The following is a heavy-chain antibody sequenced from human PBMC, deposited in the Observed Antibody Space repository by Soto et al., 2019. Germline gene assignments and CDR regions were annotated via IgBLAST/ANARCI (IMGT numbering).Heavy chain of an antibody. D-gene: IGHD5-12*01. CDR3: ARDGRDGYNYNY. CDR1: GGTFSSYA. V-gene: IGHV1-69*01. Sequence: QVQLVQSGAEVKKPGSSVKVSCKASGGTFSSYAISWVRQAPGQGLEWMGGIIPIFGTANYAQKFQGRVTITADESTSTAYMGLSSLRSEDTSVYYCARDGRDGYNYNYWGQGTLVTVSS. CDR2: IIPIFGTA. J-gene: IGHJ4*02.